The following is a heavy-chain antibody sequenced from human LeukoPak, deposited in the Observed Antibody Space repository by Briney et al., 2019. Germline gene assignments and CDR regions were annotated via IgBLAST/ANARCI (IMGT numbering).Heavy chain of an antibody. CDR1: GFTFSSYA. CDR3: AKGSSSGWPYFFDY. V-gene: IGHV3-23*01. D-gene: IGHD6-19*01. J-gene: IGHJ4*02. Sequence: GGSLRLSCAASGFTFSSYAMSWVRQAPGKGLEWFSAISGGSGSSTYYADAVKGRFTISRDNSKTTLYLEMNSLRAEDMAVYYCAKGSSSGWPYFFDYWGQGTLVTVSS. CDR2: ISGGSGSST.